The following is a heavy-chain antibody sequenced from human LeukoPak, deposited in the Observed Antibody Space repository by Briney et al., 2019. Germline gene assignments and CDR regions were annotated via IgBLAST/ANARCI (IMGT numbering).Heavy chain of an antibody. CDR1: GFTYSSYE. V-gene: IGHV3-48*03. J-gene: IGHJ4*02. D-gene: IGHD4-17*01. Sequence: PGGSLRLSCATPGFTYSSYEMNWVRQAPGKGLEWVSYISSSGSTIYYADSVKGRFTISRDNAKNSLYLQMNSLRAEDTAVYYCARTVPRLLFDYWGQGTLVTVSS. CDR2: ISSSGSTI. CDR3: ARTVPRLLFDY.